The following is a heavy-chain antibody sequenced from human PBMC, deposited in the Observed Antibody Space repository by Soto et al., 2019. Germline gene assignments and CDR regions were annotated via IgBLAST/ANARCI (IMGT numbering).Heavy chain of an antibody. D-gene: IGHD3-22*01. CDR1: GFTFSNYD. V-gene: IGHV3-23*01. CDR2: ISDSGGAT. J-gene: IGHJ6*02. Sequence: EVQLLESGGDLVQPGGSLRLSCAASGFTFSNYDMTWVRQAPGTGLEWVSGISDSGGATFYADSVKGRFTISRDNSKNTQYLQMNSLRAEDTAEYYWARSFYYQDRSGGRVPDGMDVWGQGTTVTVSS. CDR3: ARSFYYQDRSGGRVPDGMDV.